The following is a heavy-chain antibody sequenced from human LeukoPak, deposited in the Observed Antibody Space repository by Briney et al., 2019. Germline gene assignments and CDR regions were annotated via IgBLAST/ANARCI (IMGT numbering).Heavy chain of an antibody. CDR1: GFTFSNSW. CDR3: ARGTAITAGIDY. J-gene: IGHJ4*02. D-gene: IGHD6-13*01. Sequence: GGSLRLSCAASGFTFSNSWMHWVGQAPGKGLVWVSHINTDGSAATYGDPAKGRFTVSRDNAKNTLFLQMSSLRVEDTGVYYCARGTAITAGIDYWGQGTLVTVSS. V-gene: IGHV3-74*01. CDR2: INTDGSAA.